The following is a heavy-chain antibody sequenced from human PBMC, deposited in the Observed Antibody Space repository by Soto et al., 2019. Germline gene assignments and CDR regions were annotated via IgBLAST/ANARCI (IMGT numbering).Heavy chain of an antibody. CDR3: ARAPRSNYYDSSGYPGSGDY. D-gene: IGHD3-22*01. CDR1: GGTFSSYA. CDR2: IIPIFGTA. V-gene: IGHV1-69*06. J-gene: IGHJ4*02. Sequence: QVPLVQSGAEVKKPGSSVKVSCKASGGTFSSYAISWVRQAPGQGLEWMGGIIPIFGTANYAQKFQGRVTITADKSTSTAYMELSSLRSEDTAVYYCARAPRSNYYDSSGYPGSGDYWGQGTLVTVSS.